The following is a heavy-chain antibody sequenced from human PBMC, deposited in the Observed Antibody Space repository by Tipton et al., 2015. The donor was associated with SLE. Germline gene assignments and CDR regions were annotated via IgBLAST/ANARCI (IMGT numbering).Heavy chain of an antibody. CDR3: ARDRCSSTSCYDYYYGMDV. D-gene: IGHD2-2*01. CDR1: GFTFSSYS. CDR2: ISGGSSYI. Sequence: SLRLSCAASGFTFSSYSMNWVRQAPGKGLEWVSSISGGSSYIYYADSVKGRFTISRDNAKNSLYLQMNSLRAEDTAVYYCARDRCSSTSCYDYYYGMDVWGQGTTVTVSS. V-gene: IGHV3-21*04. J-gene: IGHJ6*02.